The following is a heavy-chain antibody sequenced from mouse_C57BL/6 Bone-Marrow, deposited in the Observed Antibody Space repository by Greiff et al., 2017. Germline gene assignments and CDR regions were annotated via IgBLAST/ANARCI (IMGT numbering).Heavy chain of an antibody. J-gene: IGHJ2*01. CDR2: IYPRSGNT. CDR1: GYTFTSYG. V-gene: IGHV1-81*01. D-gene: IGHD1-1*01. CDR3: ARCYYGSSHY. Sequence: QVQLKQSGAELARPGASVKLSCKASGYTFTSYGISWVKQRTGQGLEWIGEIYPRSGNTYYNEKFKGKATLTADKSSSTAYKELRSLTSEDSAVYFCARCYYGSSHYWGQGTTLTVSS.